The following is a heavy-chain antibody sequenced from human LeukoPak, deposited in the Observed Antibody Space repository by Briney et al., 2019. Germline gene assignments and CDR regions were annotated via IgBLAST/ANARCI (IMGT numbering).Heavy chain of an antibody. Sequence: GGSLRLSCAASGFTVSSNYMSWVRHAPGKGLVWVARIQYDGSTTNYADSVKRRFTISRDNDKKTLYVQMNSLRAEDTAVYYCARALVAGVTLNALDIWGQGTMVTVSS. V-gene: IGHV3-74*01. D-gene: IGHD2-15*01. CDR1: GFTVSSNY. CDR2: IQYDGSTT. J-gene: IGHJ3*02. CDR3: ARALVAGVTLNALDI.